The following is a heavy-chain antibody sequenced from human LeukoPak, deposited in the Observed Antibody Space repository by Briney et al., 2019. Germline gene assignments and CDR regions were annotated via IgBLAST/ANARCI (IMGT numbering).Heavy chain of an antibody. CDR3: ARLPFPNWDTDYDY. V-gene: IGHV4-59*01. D-gene: IGHD1-1*01. J-gene: IGHJ4*02. CDR2: IYYRGSA. CDR1: GGSISSYY. Sequence: SETLSLTCTVSGGSISSYYWSWIRQPPGKGLEWIGYIYYRGSANYNPSLKSRVTISVDTSKNQFSLRLSSVTAADTAVYYCARLPFPNWDTDYDYWGQGTLVTVSS.